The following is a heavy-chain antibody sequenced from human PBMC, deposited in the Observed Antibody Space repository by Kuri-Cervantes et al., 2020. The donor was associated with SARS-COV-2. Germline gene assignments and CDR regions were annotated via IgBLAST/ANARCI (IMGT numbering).Heavy chain of an antibody. D-gene: IGHD6-13*01. Sequence: GESLKIPCAASGFTFSSYGMHWVRQAPGKGLEWVAFIRYDGSNKYYADSVKGRFTISRDNSKNTLYRQMNSLRAEDTAVYYCAKDLPGSSAADVYWGQGTLVTVSS. J-gene: IGHJ4*02. CDR1: GFTFSSYG. V-gene: IGHV3-30*02. CDR3: AKDLPGSSAADVY. CDR2: IRYDGSNK.